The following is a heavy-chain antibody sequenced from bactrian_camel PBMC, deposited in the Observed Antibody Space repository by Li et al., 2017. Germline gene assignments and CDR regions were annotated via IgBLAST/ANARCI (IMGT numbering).Heavy chain of an antibody. D-gene: IGHD5*01. CDR2: IHSGIGIS. CDR3: APDPRGSAY. V-gene: IGHV3S40*01. Sequence: VQLVESGGGSVQAGGSLRLSCAASGFTFSRYAMTWVRQAPGKGLEWVSTIHSGIGISTYADSIKGRFTISKDNAKNTVYLQLNNLKTEDMAVYHCAPDPRGSAYWGQGTQVTVS. J-gene: IGHJ4*01. CDR1: GFTFSRYA.